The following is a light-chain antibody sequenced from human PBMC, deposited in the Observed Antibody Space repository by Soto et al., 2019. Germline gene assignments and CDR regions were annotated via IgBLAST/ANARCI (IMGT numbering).Light chain of an antibody. CDR3: QQYDTYSWT. CDR1: QRISNW. Sequence: DIPMTQSPSTLSASVGDRVTITCRASQRISNWLAWYQQKPGKAPNLLISKASSLESGVPSRFSGSGSGTEFTLTISSLQPDDFATYFCQQYDTYSWTFGQGTKVEIK. V-gene: IGKV1-5*03. CDR2: KAS. J-gene: IGKJ1*01.